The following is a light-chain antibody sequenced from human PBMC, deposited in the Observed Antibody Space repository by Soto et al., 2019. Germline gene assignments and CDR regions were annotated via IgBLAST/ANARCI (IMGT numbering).Light chain of an antibody. CDR2: DAS. V-gene: IGKV3-11*01. J-gene: IGKJ4*01. CDR1: QSVSSY. CDR3: QQYNNWPLT. Sequence: EIVLTQSPATLSLSPGERATLSCWASQSVSSYLAWYQHKPGQAPRLLIYDASNRATGIPARFSGSGSGTDFTLTISSLEPEDFAVYYCQQYNNWPLTFGGGTKVEIK.